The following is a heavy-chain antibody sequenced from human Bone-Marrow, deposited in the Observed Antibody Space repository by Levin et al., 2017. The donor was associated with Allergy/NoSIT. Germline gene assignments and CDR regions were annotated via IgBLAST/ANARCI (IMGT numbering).Heavy chain of an antibody. J-gene: IGHJ6*02. V-gene: IGHV3-30*18. CDR3: AKVYLKYYYYYYGMDV. Sequence: PGGSLRLSCAASGFTFSSYGMHWVRQAPGKGLEWVAVISYDGSNKYYADSVKGRFTISRDNSKNTLYLQMNSLRAEDTAVYYCAKVYLKYYYYYYGMDVWGQGTTVTVSS. D-gene: IGHD2/OR15-2a*01. CDR2: ISYDGSNK. CDR1: GFTFSSYG.